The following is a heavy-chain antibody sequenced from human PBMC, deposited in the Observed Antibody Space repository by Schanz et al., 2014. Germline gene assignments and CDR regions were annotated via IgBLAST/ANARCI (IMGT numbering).Heavy chain of an antibody. J-gene: IGHJ4*02. Sequence: QVQLVESGGGVVQPGRSLRLSCAASGFIFSTNAMHWVRQAPGKGLEWVAFISYDGNNQYYADSVKGRFTISRDNSKNTLYLQMNSLRAEDTAVYYCARPIYDLWSGSFDYWGQGTLVTVSS. CDR2: ISYDGNNQ. V-gene: IGHV3-30*04. CDR3: ARPIYDLWSGSFDY. CDR1: GFIFSTNA. D-gene: IGHD3-3*01.